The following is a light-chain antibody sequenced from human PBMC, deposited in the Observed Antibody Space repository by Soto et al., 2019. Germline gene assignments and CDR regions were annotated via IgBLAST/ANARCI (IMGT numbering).Light chain of an antibody. Sequence: QSVLTQPASVSGSPGQSITISCTGTSSDVGGYDFVSWYQQYPGKAPKLMIYEVSNRPSGVSNRFSGSKSGNTASLTISGLQAEYEADYYCSSYTNSSPWIFGGGTQLTVL. CDR1: SSDVGGYDF. CDR2: EVS. J-gene: IGLJ2*01. V-gene: IGLV2-14*01. CDR3: SSYTNSSPWI.